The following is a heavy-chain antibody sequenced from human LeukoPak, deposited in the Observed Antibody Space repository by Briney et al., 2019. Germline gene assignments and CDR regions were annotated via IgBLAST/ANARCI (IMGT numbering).Heavy chain of an antibody. D-gene: IGHD6-13*01. CDR3: ARGHHRAAAGTRRVGYYYYGMDV. CDR2: MNPNSGNT. CDR1: GYTFTSYD. Sequence: ASVKVSCKASGYTFTSYDINWVRQATGQGLEWMGWMNPNSGNTGYAQKFQGRVTMTRNTSISTAYMELSSLRSEDTAVYYCARGHHRAAAGTRRVGYYYYGMDVWGQGTTATVSS. V-gene: IGHV1-8*01. J-gene: IGHJ6*02.